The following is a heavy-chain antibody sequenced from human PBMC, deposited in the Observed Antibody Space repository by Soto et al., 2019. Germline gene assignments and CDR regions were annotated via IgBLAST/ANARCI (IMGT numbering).Heavy chain of an antibody. CDR2: FDPEDGET. J-gene: IGHJ6*02. CDR1: GYTLTELS. V-gene: IGHV1-24*01. Sequence: QVQLVQSGAEVKKPGASVKVSCKVSGYTLTELSMHWVRQAPGKGLEWMGGFDPEDGETIYAQKFEGRVTMTEDTSTDTAYMELRSLRSEDTAVYYCATGIAAADAHYYGMDVWGQGTTVTVSS. D-gene: IGHD6-13*01. CDR3: ATGIAAADAHYYGMDV.